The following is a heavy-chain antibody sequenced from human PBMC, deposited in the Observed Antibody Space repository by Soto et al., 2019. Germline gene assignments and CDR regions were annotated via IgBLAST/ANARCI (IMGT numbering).Heavy chain of an antibody. D-gene: IGHD3-3*01. V-gene: IGHV1-2*02. J-gene: IGHJ3*02. CDR1: GYPVTAYY. CDR2: INPATGAA. CDR3: AGGGGVGVAGSAAFDM. Sequence: QLHLVQSGAVVKKPGASVTVSCSASGYPVTAYYMHWVRQAPGRGLEWMGGINPATGAAKYTQTFHGRAPKTRDTSTGTIFMELSGPTPADKAVFYGAGGGGVGVAGSAAFDMWGQGTLVTVSS.